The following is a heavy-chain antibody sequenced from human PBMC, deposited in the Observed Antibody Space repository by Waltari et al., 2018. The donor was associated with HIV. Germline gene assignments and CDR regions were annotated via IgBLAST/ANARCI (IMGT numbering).Heavy chain of an antibody. CDR2: ITATYETT. J-gene: IGHJ4*02. D-gene: IGHD4-17*01. CDR3: AKDTGGNGVGDYRPSYSFDH. CDR1: GLACSTSA. V-gene: IGHV3-23*01. Sequence: EVKVLERGAGLLPLGGSPRLSVAGRGLACSTSAHCGARPLPEGGLDWGSAITATYETTFYADSVKGRFTISRDNSKNTVYLQMDNLRDEDTAIYYCAKDTGGNGVGDYRPSYSFDHWGQGILVTVTS.